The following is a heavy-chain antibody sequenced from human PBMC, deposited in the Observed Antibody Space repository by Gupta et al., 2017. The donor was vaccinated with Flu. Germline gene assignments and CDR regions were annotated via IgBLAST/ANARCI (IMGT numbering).Heavy chain of an antibody. CDR3: ARGYWNYENNYFDY. D-gene: IGHD1-7*01. J-gene: IGHJ4*02. Sequence: EGQLVEHGGGLQQRGRSLTFPCTTHGLDFIEYTIIWVRKAPGKGLRWVVFMRSNKYGRAAEYAAPVKSRFAISRDDTKGIAYLHLNNLKKEDTAIYYCARGYWNYENNYFDYWGQGTLVTVSS. CDR2: MRSNKYGRAA. V-gene: IGHV3-49*04. CDR1: GLDFIEYT.